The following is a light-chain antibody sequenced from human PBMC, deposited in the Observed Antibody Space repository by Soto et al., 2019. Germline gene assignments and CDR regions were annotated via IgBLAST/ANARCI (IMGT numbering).Light chain of an antibody. V-gene: IGKV3-15*01. Sequence: DTVMTQSPATLSVSPGERATLSCRASQSVSSNLAWYQQKPGQAPRLLIYGASTRATGIPARFSGSGSGTEFTLTISSLQSEDFAVDYCQQYNNWPPYTFGQRTKLEIK. CDR3: QQYNNWPPYT. CDR2: GAS. CDR1: QSVSSN. J-gene: IGKJ2*01.